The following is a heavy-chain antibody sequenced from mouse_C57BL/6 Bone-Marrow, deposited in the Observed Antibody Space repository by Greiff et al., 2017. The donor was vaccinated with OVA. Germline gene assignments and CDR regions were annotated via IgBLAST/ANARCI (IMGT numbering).Heavy chain of an antibody. Sequence: QVQLQQPGAELVRPGSSVKLSCKASGYTFTSYWMHWVKQRPIQGLEWIGNIDPSDSETHYNQKFKDKATLTVDKSSSTAYMPLSSLTAEDSAVYYCARDYGSRPYYFDYWGQGTTLTVSS. V-gene: IGHV1-52*01. J-gene: IGHJ2*01. CDR1: GYTFTSYW. D-gene: IGHD1-1*01. CDR3: ARDYGSRPYYFDY. CDR2: IDPSDSET.